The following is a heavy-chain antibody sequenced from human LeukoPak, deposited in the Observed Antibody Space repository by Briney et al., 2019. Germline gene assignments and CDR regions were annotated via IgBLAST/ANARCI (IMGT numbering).Heavy chain of an antibody. CDR1: GFTFSSYA. Sequence: GGSLRLSCAASGFTFSSYAMSWVRQAPGKGLEWVSGISGSGASTYYADSVTGRFTISRDNSKNTLYLQMTSLRAEDTAVYYCAKRRGYTSDWFDPWGQGTLVTVSS. D-gene: IGHD5-18*01. V-gene: IGHV3-23*01. CDR3: AKRRGYTSDWFDP. J-gene: IGHJ5*02. CDR2: ISGSGAST.